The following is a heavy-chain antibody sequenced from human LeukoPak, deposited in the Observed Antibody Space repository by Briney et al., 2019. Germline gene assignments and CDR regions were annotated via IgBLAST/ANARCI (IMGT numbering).Heavy chain of an antibody. J-gene: IGHJ2*01. Sequence: SETLSLTCTVSGGSISSYYWSWIRQPPGKGLEWIVYIYYSGSTNYNPSLKSRVTISVDTSKNQFSLKLSSVTAADTAVYYCARVYYSNSYDYWYFDLWGRGTLVTVSS. V-gene: IGHV4-59*01. CDR1: GGSISSYY. CDR2: IYYSGST. D-gene: IGHD6-13*01. CDR3: ARVYYSNSYDYWYFDL.